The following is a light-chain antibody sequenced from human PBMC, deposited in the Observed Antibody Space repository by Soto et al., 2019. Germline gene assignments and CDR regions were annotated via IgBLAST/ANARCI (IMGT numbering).Light chain of an antibody. Sequence: EIVLTQSPGTLSLSPGERATLSCRASQSVSGIYLAWYQQKPGQAPSLLIYGASRRATGIPDRFSGSGSGTDFTLTISSLEPEDFGVYFCQQYNNWPPWTFGQGTKWIS. V-gene: IGKV3-20*01. CDR3: QQYNNWPPWT. CDR1: QSVSGIY. CDR2: GAS. J-gene: IGKJ1*01.